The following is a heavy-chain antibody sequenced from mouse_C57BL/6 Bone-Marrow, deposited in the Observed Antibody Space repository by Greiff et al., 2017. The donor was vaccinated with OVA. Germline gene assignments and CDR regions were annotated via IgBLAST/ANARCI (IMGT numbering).Heavy chain of an antibody. V-gene: IGHV2-2*01. CDR2: IWSGGST. D-gene: IGHD2-4*01. Sequence: VQLQQSGPGLVQPSQSLSITCTVSGFSLTSYGVHWVRQSPGKGLEWLGVIWSGGSTDYNAAFISRLSIRKDNSKSQVFFKMNSLQADDTAIYYCARNYDYDSWFAYWGQGTLVTVSA. CDR1: GFSLTSYG. J-gene: IGHJ3*01. CDR3: ARNYDYDSWFAY.